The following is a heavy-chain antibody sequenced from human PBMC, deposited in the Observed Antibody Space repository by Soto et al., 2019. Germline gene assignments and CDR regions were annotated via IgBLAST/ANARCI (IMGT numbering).Heavy chain of an antibody. D-gene: IGHD2-21*02. CDR1: GGTFSSYT. Sequence: QVQLVQSGAEVKKPGSSVKVSCKASGGTFSSYTISWVRQAPGQGLEWMGRIIPILGIANYAQKFQGRVRXTXDXXTSTAYMELSSLRSEDTAVYYCAIYCDVIENAFDIWGQGTMVTVSS. J-gene: IGHJ3*02. CDR2: IIPILGIA. CDR3: AIYCDVIENAFDI. V-gene: IGHV1-69*02.